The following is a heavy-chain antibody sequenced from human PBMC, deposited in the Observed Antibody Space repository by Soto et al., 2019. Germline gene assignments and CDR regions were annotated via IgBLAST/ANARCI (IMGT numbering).Heavy chain of an antibody. CDR2: INHSGST. Sequence: SDTLSLTCAVYGGSFTGYYWSWIRQPPGKWLEWIGEINHSGSTNYNPSLKSRVTISVDTSKNQFSLKLSSVTAADTAVYYCARGRYYGAMGYYFDYWGQGTLVTVS. V-gene: IGHV4-34*01. CDR3: ARGRYYGAMGYYFDY. D-gene: IGHD3-3*01. J-gene: IGHJ4*02. CDR1: GGSFTGYY.